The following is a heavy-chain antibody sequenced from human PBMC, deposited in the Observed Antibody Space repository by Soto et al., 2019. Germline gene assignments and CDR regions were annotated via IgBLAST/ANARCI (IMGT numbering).Heavy chain of an antibody. CDR3: TRVLGYTFEPGKTRYSAMDV. CDR2: LIPVFGSP. D-gene: IGHD5-18*01. Sequence: QVQLVQSGAEVKKPGSSVTVSCKTSGGTFSKDAINWVRQAPGQGLEWMGLLIPVFGSPIYAQKFQGRIRITAVKSTSTAFMDLSSVRSEDTAVYYCTRVLGYTFEPGKTRYSAMDVWGQGTTVSVSS. CDR1: GGTFSKDA. V-gene: IGHV1-69*06. J-gene: IGHJ6*02.